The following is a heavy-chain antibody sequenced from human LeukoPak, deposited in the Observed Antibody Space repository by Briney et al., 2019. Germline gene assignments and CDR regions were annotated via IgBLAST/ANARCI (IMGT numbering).Heavy chain of an antibody. CDR1: GGTCSSYA. Sequence: SVKVSCKASGGTCSSYAISWVRQAPGQGLEWMGGIIPIFGTANYAQKLQGRVSLTADESTSTAYIGLSSARSEDTPVYYCARVHYWGQGTLVTVSS. J-gene: IGHJ4*02. CDR2: IIPIFGTA. CDR3: ARVHY. V-gene: IGHV1-69*13.